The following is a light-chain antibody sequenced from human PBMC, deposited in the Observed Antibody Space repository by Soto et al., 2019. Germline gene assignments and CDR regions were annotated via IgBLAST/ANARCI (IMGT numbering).Light chain of an antibody. CDR3: QQLNTYRVT. V-gene: IGKV1-9*01. CDR2: AAS. Sequence: DIQLTQSPSFLSASVGDRITITCRASQGISSSLAWYQQTPGKAPKLLIYAASTLQSGVPSRFSGSGSGTEFTLTISSLQPEDFATYYCQQLNTYRVTFGQGTRLQIK. J-gene: IGKJ5*01. CDR1: QGISSS.